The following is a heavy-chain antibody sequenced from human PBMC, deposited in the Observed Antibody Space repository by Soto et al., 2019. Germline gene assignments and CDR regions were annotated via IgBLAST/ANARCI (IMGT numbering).Heavy chain of an antibody. CDR3: ARDEGGGREYFTH. J-gene: IGHJ1*01. V-gene: IGHV3-48*02. CDR2: IGSRSSGI. D-gene: IGHD1-1*01. CDR1: GFTFTTYS. Sequence: EVQLVESGGGLVQPGGSLRLSCAASGFTFTTYSMNWVRQAPGKGLEWVSYIGSRSSGIYYADSVKGRFTISRDNAKNSLYLQMSSLSDEDTAVYYCARDEGGGREYFTHWRQGTLVIVSS.